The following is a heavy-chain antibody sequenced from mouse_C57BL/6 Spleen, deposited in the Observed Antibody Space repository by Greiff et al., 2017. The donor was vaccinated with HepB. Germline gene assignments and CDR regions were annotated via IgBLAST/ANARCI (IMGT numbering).Heavy chain of an antibody. CDR3: ASLLGRRAWFAY. J-gene: IGHJ3*01. Sequence: EVQLQQSGPELVKPGASVKISCKASGYTFTDYYMNWVKQSHGKSLEWIGDINPNNGGTSYNQKFKGKATLTVDKSSSTAYMELRSLTSEDSAVYYWASLLGRRAWFAYWGQGTLVTVSA. V-gene: IGHV1-26*01. CDR1: GYTFTDYY. D-gene: IGHD2-10*01. CDR2: INPNNGGT.